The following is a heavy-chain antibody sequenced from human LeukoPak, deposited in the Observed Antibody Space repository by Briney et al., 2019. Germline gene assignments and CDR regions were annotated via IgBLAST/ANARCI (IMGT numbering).Heavy chain of an antibody. J-gene: IGHJ3*02. V-gene: IGHV3-23*01. Sequence: GGSLRLSCAASGFSFSSYDMNWVRQAPGKGLEWVSAIRGSGGSTFYADSVKGRFTISRDNSKNTLNLQMNSLRAEDTAVYYCAKSQRVGATFALDIWGQGTMVTVSS. D-gene: IGHD1-26*01. CDR3: AKSQRVGATFALDI. CDR1: GFSFSSYD. CDR2: IRGSGGST.